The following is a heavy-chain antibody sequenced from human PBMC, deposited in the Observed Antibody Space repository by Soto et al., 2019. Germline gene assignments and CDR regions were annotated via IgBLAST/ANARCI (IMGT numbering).Heavy chain of an antibody. CDR2: ISHDERIK. J-gene: IGHJ4*02. CDR1: GFTFSDYV. D-gene: IGHD3-22*01. V-gene: IGHV3-30*03. CDR3: ARRLEGASSGLLDY. Sequence: QVQLVESGGGVVQPGRSLRLSCAASGFTFSDYVMHWVRQVPGKGLEWVAIISHDERIKYYADSVKGRFTISRDNSNNMLYLQMDSLHTEDTALYYCARRLEGASSGLLDYWGQGTLVTVSS.